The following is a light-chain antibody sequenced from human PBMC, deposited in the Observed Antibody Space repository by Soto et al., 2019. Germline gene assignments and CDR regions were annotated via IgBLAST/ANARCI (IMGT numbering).Light chain of an antibody. CDR2: DAS. J-gene: IGKJ1*01. Sequence: DIQVTQSPSSLSASVGDRVTIACRASQGIDNFLAWYHQKPGKVPSLLIYDASSLEPGVSSRFNGSRSGTEFTLTISSLQPEDAGTYFCQKYDSAPWAFGQGTKVDIK. V-gene: IGKV1-27*01. CDR1: QGIDNF. CDR3: QKYDSAPWA.